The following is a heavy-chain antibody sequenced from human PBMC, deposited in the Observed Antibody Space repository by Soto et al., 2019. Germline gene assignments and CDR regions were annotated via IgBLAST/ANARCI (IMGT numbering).Heavy chain of an antibody. J-gene: IGHJ6*02. CDR2: IYPGDSDT. CDR3: ARHVVVVAATGGMDV. CDR1: GYSFTSYW. D-gene: IGHD2-15*01. Sequence: GESLKISCKGSGYSFTSYWIGWVRQMPGKGLEWMGIIYPGDSDTRYSPSFQGQVTISADKSISTAYLQWSSLKASDTAMYYCARHVVVVAATGGMDVCGQGTTVTVSS. V-gene: IGHV5-51*01.